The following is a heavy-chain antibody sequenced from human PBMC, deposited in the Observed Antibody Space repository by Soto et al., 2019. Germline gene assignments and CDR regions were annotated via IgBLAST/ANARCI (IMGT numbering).Heavy chain of an antibody. CDR3: AREASSSWYLNVPDWFDP. Sequence: QVQLVQSGAEVKKPGSSVKVSCKASGGTFSSYAISWVRQAPGQGLEWMGGIIPIFGTANYAQKFQGRVTITADESTSTAYMELSSLRSEDTAVYYCAREASSSWYLNVPDWFDPWGQGTLVTVSS. CDR1: GGTFSSYA. V-gene: IGHV1-69*01. D-gene: IGHD6-13*01. J-gene: IGHJ5*02. CDR2: IIPIFGTA.